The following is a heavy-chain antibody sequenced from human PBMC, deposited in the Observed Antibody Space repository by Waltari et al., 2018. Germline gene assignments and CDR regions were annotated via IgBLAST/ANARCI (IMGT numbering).Heavy chain of an antibody. J-gene: IGHJ4*02. V-gene: IGHV3-64*01. CDR3: AKDGSYFYYDY. CDR2: INSNGGRT. Sequence: DVQLVESGGGLVQPGGSPRLSCAASGFTFSNYALHWVRQAPGKGLEYVAAINSNGGRTYYANSVKGRFTVSRDNSKNTLYLQMGSLRAEDIAVYYCAKDGSYFYYDYWGLGTLVTVSS. D-gene: IGHD3-10*01. CDR1: GFTFSNYA.